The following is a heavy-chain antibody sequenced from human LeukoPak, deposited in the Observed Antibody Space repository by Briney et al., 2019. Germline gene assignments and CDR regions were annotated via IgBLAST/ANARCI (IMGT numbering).Heavy chain of an antibody. V-gene: IGHV6-1*01. Sequence: SQTLSLTCAIPGDSVSSNRAAWNWIRQSPSRGLEWLGRTYYRSKWYNDYAVSVKSRITINPDTSKNQFSLQLNSVTPEDTAVYYCARVPTGLRNYFYYMDVWGKGTRVTVSS. J-gene: IGHJ6*03. CDR1: GDSVSSNRAA. CDR3: ARVPTGLRNYFYYMDV. D-gene: IGHD3-9*01. CDR2: TYYRSKWYN.